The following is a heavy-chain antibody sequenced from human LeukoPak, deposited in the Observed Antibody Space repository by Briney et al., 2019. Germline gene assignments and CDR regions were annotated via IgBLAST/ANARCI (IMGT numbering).Heavy chain of an antibody. J-gene: IGHJ4*02. Sequence: GGSLRLSCAASGFTFSSYGIHWVRQAPGKGLEWVAFIRYDGSNKYHADSVKGQFTISRDNAKNSLYLQMNSLRAEDTAVYYCARDLSGVTGYTYGRGIDYWGQGTLVTVSS. CDR3: ARDLSGVTGYTYGRGIDY. CDR1: GFTFSSYG. V-gene: IGHV3-30*02. D-gene: IGHD5-18*01. CDR2: IRYDGSNK.